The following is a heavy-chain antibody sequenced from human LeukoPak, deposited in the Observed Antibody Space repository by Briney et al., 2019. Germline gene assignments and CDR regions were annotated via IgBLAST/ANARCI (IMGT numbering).Heavy chain of an antibody. J-gene: IGHJ3*02. Sequence: GRSLRLSCAASGFTFSSYGMHWVRQAPGKGLEWVAVISYDGSNKYYADSVKGRFTISRDNSKNTLYLQMNSLRAEDTAVYYCGDDSSGYYNAFDIWGQGTMVTVSS. CDR1: GFTFSSYG. D-gene: IGHD3-22*01. CDR2: ISYDGSNK. CDR3: GDDSSGYYNAFDI. V-gene: IGHV3-30*18.